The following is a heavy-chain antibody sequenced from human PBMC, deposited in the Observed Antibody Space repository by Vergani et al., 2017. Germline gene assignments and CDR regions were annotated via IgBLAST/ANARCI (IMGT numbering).Heavy chain of an antibody. J-gene: IGHJ6*02. Sequence: EVQLVESGGGLVQPGGSLRLSCTASGFTFSNYWMQWVRQAPGKGLMWVSRINSDGDSTSYADSVKGRFTISRDNAKNTLYLQMDSLRAEDTAVYYCAKNPGISTTRHYYAMDVWGQGTTVTVSS. D-gene: IGHD1-1*01. CDR3: AKNPGISTTRHYYAMDV. CDR1: GFTFSNYW. V-gene: IGHV3-74*01. CDR2: INSDGDST.